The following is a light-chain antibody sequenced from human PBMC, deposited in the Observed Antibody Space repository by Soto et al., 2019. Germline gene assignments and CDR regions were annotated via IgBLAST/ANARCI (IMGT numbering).Light chain of an antibody. CDR1: QSISRY. Sequence: IVLTQSPGTLSLSPGERTTLSCRASQSISRYLAWYQQKPGQGPRLLIYGASSRATGTPDRFSGSGSGTDFTLTINRLEPEDFALYYCQQYGSSPPKFGQGTKVESK. J-gene: IGKJ1*01. V-gene: IGKV3-20*01. CDR3: QQYGSSPPK. CDR2: GAS.